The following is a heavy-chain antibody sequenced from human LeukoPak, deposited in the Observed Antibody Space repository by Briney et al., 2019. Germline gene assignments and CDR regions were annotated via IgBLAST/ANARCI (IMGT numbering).Heavy chain of an antibody. Sequence: PGGSLRLSCAASALRFSSFAMTWVRRVPGKGLEWVSGIHGSGETTYYADSVKGRFTISRDNSREMLYLQMNSLRVEDTAVYYCAKDPNGDYVGAFDSWGQGTMVTVSS. V-gene: IGHV3-23*01. CDR1: ALRFSSFA. J-gene: IGHJ3*02. CDR3: AKDPNGDYVGAFDS. D-gene: IGHD4-17*01. CDR2: IHGSGETT.